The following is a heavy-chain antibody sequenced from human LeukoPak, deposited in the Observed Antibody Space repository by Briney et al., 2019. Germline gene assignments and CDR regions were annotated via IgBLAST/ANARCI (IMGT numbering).Heavy chain of an antibody. CDR3: ARGLVRTSSGWYFDY. CDR2: ISSSGSTI. J-gene: IGHJ4*02. CDR1: GFTFSSYS. Sequence: GGSLRLSCTASGFTFSSYSMNWVRQAPGKGLEWVSYISSSGSTIYYADSVKGRFTISRDNAKNSLYLQMNSLRAEDTAVYYCARGLVRTSSGWYFDYWGQGTLVTVSS. V-gene: IGHV3-48*04. D-gene: IGHD6-19*01.